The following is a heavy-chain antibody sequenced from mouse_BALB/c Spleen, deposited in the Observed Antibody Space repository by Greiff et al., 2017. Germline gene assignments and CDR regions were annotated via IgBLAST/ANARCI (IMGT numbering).Heavy chain of an antibody. V-gene: IGHV5-9-3*01. J-gene: IGHJ3*01. Sequence: EVHLVESGGGLVKPGGSLKLSCAASGFTFSSYAMSWVRQTPEKRLEWVATISSGGSYTYYPDSVKGRFTISRDNAKNTLYLQMSSLRSEDTAMYYCARHEGNYGWFAYWGQGTLVTVSA. D-gene: IGHD2-1*01. CDR1: GFTFSSYA. CDR2: ISSGGSYT. CDR3: ARHEGNYGWFAY.